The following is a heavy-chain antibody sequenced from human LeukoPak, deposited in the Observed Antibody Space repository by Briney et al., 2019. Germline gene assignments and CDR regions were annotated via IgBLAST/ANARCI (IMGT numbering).Heavy chain of an antibody. Sequence: SETLSLTCAVYGGSFSGYYWSWIRQPPGKGLEWIGEINHSGSTNYNPSLKSRVTISVDTSKNQFSLKLSSVTAADTAVYHCARQEEAFDIWGQGTMVTVSS. CDR2: INHSGST. V-gene: IGHV4-34*01. CDR1: GGSFSGYY. J-gene: IGHJ3*02. CDR3: ARQEEAFDI.